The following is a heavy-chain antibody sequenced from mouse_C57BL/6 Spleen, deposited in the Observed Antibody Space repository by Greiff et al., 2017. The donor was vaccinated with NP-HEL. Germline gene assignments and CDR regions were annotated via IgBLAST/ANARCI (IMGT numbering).Heavy chain of an antibody. CDR1: GYSFTGYF. CDR2: INPYNGDT. CDR3: AREEIITTVSDY. D-gene: IGHD1-1*01. J-gene: IGHJ2*01. Sequence: VQLQQSGPELVKPGDSVKISCKASGYSFTGYFMNWVMQSHGKSLEWIGRINPYNGDTFYNQKFKGKATLTVDKSSSTAHMELRSLTSEDSAVYYCAREEIITTVSDYWGKGTTLTVSS. V-gene: IGHV1-20*01.